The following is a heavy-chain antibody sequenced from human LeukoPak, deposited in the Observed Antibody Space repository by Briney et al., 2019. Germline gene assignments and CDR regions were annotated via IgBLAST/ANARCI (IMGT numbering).Heavy chain of an antibody. CDR1: GFTFSSFA. CDR2: ISGSGGST. D-gene: IGHD2-15*01. Sequence: PGGSLRLSCAASGFTFSSFAMSWVRQAPGKGLERVSAISGSGGSTNYADSVKGRFTISRDNSKNTLYLQMNSLRAEDTAVYYCANLGYCIFAACYGDYWGQGTLVTVSS. V-gene: IGHV3-23*01. CDR3: ANLGYCIFAACYGDY. J-gene: IGHJ4*02.